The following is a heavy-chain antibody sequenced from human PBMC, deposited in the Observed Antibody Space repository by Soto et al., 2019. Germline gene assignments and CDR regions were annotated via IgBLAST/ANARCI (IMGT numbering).Heavy chain of an antibody. CDR3: ARLRSRMLGYYYGMDV. D-gene: IGHD2-8*01. CDR2: IYPGDSDA. CDR1: GYSFTKYW. Sequence: PGESLKISCKGSGYSFTKYWIGWVRQMPGKGLEWMGIIYPGDSDARYSPSFQGQVTISADKSISTAYLQWSSLKASDTAMYYCARLRSRMLGYYYGMDVWGQGTTVTVSS. V-gene: IGHV5-51*01. J-gene: IGHJ6*02.